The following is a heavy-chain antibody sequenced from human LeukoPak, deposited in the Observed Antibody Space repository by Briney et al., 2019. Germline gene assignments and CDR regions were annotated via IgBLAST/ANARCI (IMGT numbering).Heavy chain of an antibody. D-gene: IGHD3-22*01. V-gene: IGHV4-34*01. J-gene: IGHJ6*03. CDR3: ARGRQEVSMIVVVMTGVSYYLDV. Sequence: PSETPSLTCAVYGGSFSGYYWTWIRQAPGKRLEWIGEINPSGRISYNPSLKSRLTISVDASKNQFSLNLRSLTAADTAVYYCARGRQEVSMIVVVMTGVSYYLDVWGKGTTVTVS. CDR1: GGSFSGYY. CDR2: INPSGRI.